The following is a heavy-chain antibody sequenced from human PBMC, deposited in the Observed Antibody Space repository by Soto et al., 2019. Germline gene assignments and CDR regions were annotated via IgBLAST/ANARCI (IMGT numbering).Heavy chain of an antibody. CDR2: IYYSGST. CDR3: ARHGSDGSHNLITNPIDY. V-gene: IGHV4-39*01. Sequence: LPETLSLTCTVSGGSISSSSYYWGWIRQPPGKGLEWIGSIYYSGSTYYNPSLKSRVTISVDTSKNQFSLKLSSVTAADTAVYYCARHGSDGSHNLITNPIDYWGQGTLVTVSS. CDR1: GGSISSSSYY. D-gene: IGHD3-10*01. J-gene: IGHJ4*02.